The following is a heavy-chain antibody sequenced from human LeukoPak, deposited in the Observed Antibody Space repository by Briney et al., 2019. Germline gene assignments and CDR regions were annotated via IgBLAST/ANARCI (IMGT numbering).Heavy chain of an antibody. D-gene: IGHD3-22*01. CDR3: ARVTSYFKAYDSSGYLNWFDP. CDR1: GGTFSSYA. V-gene: IGHV1-18*01. J-gene: IGHJ5*02. CDR2: ISAYNGNT. Sequence: ASVKVSCKASGGTFSSYAISWVRQAPGQGLEWMGWISAYNGNTNYAQKLQGRVTMTTDTSTSTAYMELRSLRSDDTAVYYCARVTSYFKAYDSSGYLNWFDPWGQGTLVTVSS.